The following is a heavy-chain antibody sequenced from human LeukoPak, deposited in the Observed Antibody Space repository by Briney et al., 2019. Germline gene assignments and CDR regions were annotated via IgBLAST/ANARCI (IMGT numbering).Heavy chain of an antibody. D-gene: IGHD3-10*01. CDR3: ARVLLWFGELAYGMDV. V-gene: IGHV3-21*01. J-gene: IGHJ6*02. CDR2: ISSSRSYI. Sequence: GGSLRLSCAASGFTFSSYSMNWVRQAPGKGLEWVSSISSSRSYIYYADSVKGRFTISRDSAKNSLYLQMNSLRAEDTAVYYCARVLLWFGELAYGMDVWGQGTTVTVSS. CDR1: GFTFSSYS.